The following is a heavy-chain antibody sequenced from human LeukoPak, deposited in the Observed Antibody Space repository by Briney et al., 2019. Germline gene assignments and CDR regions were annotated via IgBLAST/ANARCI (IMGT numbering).Heavy chain of an antibody. D-gene: IGHD3-22*01. CDR3: ARQEARNYYYEGLDY. CDR2: ISYNGGRK. Sequence: GGSLRLSCVASGFSFSGYAIHWVRQAPGKGPEWVALISYNGGRKEYADSVKGRFTIDRDNSKNTAYLQMNSLRPDDTAIYFCARQEARNYYYEGLDYWGQGNLVTVSS. CDR1: GFSFSGYA. J-gene: IGHJ4*02. V-gene: IGHV3-30*04.